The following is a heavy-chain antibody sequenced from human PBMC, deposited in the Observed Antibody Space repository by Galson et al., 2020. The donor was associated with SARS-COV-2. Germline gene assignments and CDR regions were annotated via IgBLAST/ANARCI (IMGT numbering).Heavy chain of an antibody. Sequence: GGSLRLSCAASGFTFDDYAMHWVRQAPGKGLEWVSGISWNRGSIGYADSVKGRFTISRDNAKNSLYLQMNSLRAEDTALYYCAKDITPIIAAAGHFDYWGQGTLVTVSS. CDR2: ISWNRGSI. CDR3: AKDITPIIAAAGHFDY. V-gene: IGHV3-9*01. CDR1: GFTFDDYA. J-gene: IGHJ4*02. D-gene: IGHD6-13*01.